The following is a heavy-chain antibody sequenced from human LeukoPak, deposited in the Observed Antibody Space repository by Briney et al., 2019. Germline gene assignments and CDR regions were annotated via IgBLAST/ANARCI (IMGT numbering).Heavy chain of an antibody. Sequence: QPGGSLRLSCAASGFTFSSYAMSWVRQAPGKGLEWVSAISGSGGSTHYADSVKGRFTISRDNSKNTLYLQMNSLRAEDTAVYYCAKGGPNTVTTYYYYGMDVWGQGTTVTVSS. CDR2: ISGSGGST. CDR1: GFTFSSYA. J-gene: IGHJ6*02. D-gene: IGHD4-11*01. CDR3: AKGGPNTVTTYYYYGMDV. V-gene: IGHV3-23*01.